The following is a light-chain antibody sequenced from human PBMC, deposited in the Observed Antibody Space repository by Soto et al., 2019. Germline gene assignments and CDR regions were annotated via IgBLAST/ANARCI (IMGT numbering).Light chain of an antibody. CDR3: HQLNRIPS. CDR1: QGVSTY. J-gene: IGKJ4*01. V-gene: IGKV1-9*01. CDR2: AAS. Sequence: IQVTQSPSSLSASVGDRITITCRASQGVSTYLAWYQQKPGKAPKLLIYAASTLQSGVPSRFSGGGSETDFTLNISSLQPEDFATYYCHQLNRIPSFCGGTKVEIK.